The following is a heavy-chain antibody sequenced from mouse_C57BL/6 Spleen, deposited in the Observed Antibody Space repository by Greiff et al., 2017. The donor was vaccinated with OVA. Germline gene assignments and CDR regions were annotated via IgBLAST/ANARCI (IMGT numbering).Heavy chain of an antibody. CDR2: IRLKSDNYAT. D-gene: IGHD2-3*01. Sequence: EVMLVESGGGLVQPGGSMKLSCVASGFTFSNYWMNWVRQSPEKGLEWVAQIRLKSDNYATHYAESVKGRFTISRDDSKSSVYLQMNNLRAEDTGIYYLVTTDYFDYWGQGTTLTVSS. CDR1: GFTFSNYW. CDR3: VTTDYFDY. V-gene: IGHV6-3*01. J-gene: IGHJ2*01.